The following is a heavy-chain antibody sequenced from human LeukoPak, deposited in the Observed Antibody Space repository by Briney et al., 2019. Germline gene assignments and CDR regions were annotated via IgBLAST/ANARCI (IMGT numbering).Heavy chain of an antibody. CDR2: IIPILGIA. V-gene: IGHV1-69*04. J-gene: IGHJ4*02. D-gene: IGHD3-10*01. Sequence: SVKVSCKASGGTFSSYAISWVRQAPGQGLEWMGRIIPILGIANYAQKFQGRVTITADKSTSTAYMELSSLRSEDTAVYYCASLYGSGSYYNNYRGQGTLVTVSS. CDR3: ASLYGSGSYYNNY. CDR1: GGTFSSYA.